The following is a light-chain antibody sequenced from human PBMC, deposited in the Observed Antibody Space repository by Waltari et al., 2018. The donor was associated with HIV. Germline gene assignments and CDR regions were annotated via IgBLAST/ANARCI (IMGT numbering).Light chain of an antibody. V-gene: IGLV3-19*01. J-gene: IGLJ2*01. CDR1: SLRTFY. Sequence: SSELTQDPTVSVALGQTVMITCQGDSLRTFYASWYQQKSGQAPLLVIYDKNNRPSGMPDRCSGSSSGNTASLTITGAQAEDEADYYCKSRDSSGKQVLFGGGTKLTVL. CDR2: DKN. CDR3: KSRDSSGKQVL.